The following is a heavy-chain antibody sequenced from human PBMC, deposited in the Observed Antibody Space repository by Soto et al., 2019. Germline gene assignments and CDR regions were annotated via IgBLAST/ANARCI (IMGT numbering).Heavy chain of an antibody. Sequence: PWGSLRLSCAASGFTLSSYAIIFFRHSPGKWLEWVSAISGSGGSTYYADSVKGRFTISRDNSKNTLYLQMNSLRAEDTAVYYCAKDLYDRLGMAFDIWGQGTMVTVSS. J-gene: IGHJ3*02. V-gene: IGHV3-23*01. CDR2: ISGSGGST. D-gene: IGHD3-22*01. CDR1: GFTLSSYA. CDR3: AKDLYDRLGMAFDI.